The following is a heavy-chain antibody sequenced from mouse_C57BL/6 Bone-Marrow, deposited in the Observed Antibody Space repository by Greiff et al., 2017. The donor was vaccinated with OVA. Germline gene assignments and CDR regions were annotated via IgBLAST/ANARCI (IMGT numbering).Heavy chain of an antibody. Sequence: VQLQQSGAELARPGASVKLSCKASGYTFTSYGISWVKQRTGQGLEWIGEIYPRSGNTYYNEKFKGKATLTADKSSSTAYMELRSLTSEDSAVYFCARRVYSNSYYYAMDYWGQGTSVTVSS. CDR1: GYTFTSYG. CDR2: IYPRSGNT. J-gene: IGHJ4*01. D-gene: IGHD2-5*01. V-gene: IGHV1-81*01. CDR3: ARRVYSNSYYYAMDY.